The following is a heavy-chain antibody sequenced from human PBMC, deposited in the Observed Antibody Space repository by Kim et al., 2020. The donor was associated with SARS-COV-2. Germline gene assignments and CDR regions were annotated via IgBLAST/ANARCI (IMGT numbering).Heavy chain of an antibody. V-gene: IGHV4-39*07. CDR2: T. D-gene: IGHD6-13*01. Sequence: TYHHPSLKSRSTISVDTSQIQLSLKLSSVNAADTAVYYCAREGSSWTFDYWGQGTLVTVSS. J-gene: IGHJ4*02. CDR3: AREGSSWTFDY.